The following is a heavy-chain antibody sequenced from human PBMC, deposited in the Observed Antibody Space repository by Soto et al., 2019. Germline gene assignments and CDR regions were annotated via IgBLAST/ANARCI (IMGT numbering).Heavy chain of an antibody. J-gene: IGHJ6*02. D-gene: IGHD6-13*01. CDR3: AKDGTYSSSWYFYYYYGMDV. CDR1: GFTFSSYG. Sequence: LRLSCAASGFTFSSYGMHWVRQAPGKGLEWVAVISYDGSNKYYADSVKGRFTISRDNSKNTLYLQMNSLRAEDTAVYYCAKDGTYSSSWYFYYYYGMDVWGQGTTVTVSS. V-gene: IGHV3-30*18. CDR2: ISYDGSNK.